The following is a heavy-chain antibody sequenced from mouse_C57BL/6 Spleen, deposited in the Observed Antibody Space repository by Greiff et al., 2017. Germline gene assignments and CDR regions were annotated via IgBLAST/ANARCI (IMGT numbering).Heavy chain of an antibody. Sequence: EVKLQVSGPVLVKPGASVKMSCKASGYTFTDYYMNWVKQSHGKSLEWIGVINPYNGGTSYNQKFNGKATLTVDKSSSTAYMERNSLTSEDAAVYYCARSYSNWGDYGGQGTTLTVSS. CDR3: ARSYSNWGDY. V-gene: IGHV1-19*01. D-gene: IGHD2-5*01. CDR2: INPYNGGT. CDR1: GYTFTDYY. J-gene: IGHJ2*01.